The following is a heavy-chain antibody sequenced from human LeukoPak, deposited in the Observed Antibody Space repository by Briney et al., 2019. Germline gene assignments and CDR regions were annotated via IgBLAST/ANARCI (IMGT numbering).Heavy chain of an antibody. CDR3: AKEHGPYSSGWYAFDY. J-gene: IGHJ4*02. D-gene: IGHD6-19*01. Sequence: PGGSLRLSCAASGFTFSSYAMSWVRQAPGKGLEWVSAISGSGGSTYYADSVKGRFTISRYNSKNTLYLQMNSLRAEDTAVYYCAKEHGPYSSGWYAFDYWGQGTLVTVSS. V-gene: IGHV3-23*01. CDR2: ISGSGGST. CDR1: GFTFSSYA.